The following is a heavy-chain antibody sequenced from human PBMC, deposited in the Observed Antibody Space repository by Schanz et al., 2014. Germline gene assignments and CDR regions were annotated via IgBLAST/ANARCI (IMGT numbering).Heavy chain of an antibody. CDR1: GFTFSTYT. Sequence: EVHLVESGGGLAQPGGSLRLSCAASGFTFSTYTINWVRQAPGKGLEWVSTITVSGDRYYADSVKGRFTISRDNSKNTLSLQLNSLRADDTAVYYCAKHLYQYNYYGMDVWGQGTTVTVSS. D-gene: IGHD2-2*02. J-gene: IGHJ6*02. CDR3: AKHLYQYNYYGMDV. V-gene: IGHV3-23*04. CDR2: ITVSGDR.